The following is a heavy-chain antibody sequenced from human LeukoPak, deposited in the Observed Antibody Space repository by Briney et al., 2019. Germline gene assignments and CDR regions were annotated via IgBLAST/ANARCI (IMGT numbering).Heavy chain of an antibody. V-gene: IGHV3-38-3*01. CDR1: GFTVSSNE. CDR3: SCYTGFRVDY. Sequence: GGSLRLSCAASGFTVSSNEMSWVRQAPGKCLEWVSSISGGSTYYADSRKGRFTISRDNSKNTLHLQMNSLRAEDTAASSTSCYTGFRVDYWGQGTLVTVSS. CDR2: ISGGST. D-gene: IGHD2-2*02. J-gene: IGHJ4*02.